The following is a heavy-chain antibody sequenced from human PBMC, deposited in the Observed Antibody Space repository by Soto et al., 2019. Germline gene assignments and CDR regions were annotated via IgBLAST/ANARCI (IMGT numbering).Heavy chain of an antibody. J-gene: IGHJ6*02. CDR1: GSGFISSG. V-gene: IGHV1-58*02. CDR2: IVVASGQT. Sequence: ASVKVSCKASGSGFISSGIQWVRQAHGQRLEWIGWIVVASGQTNYAQNFRGRVAITRDTSTATAYIELTGLTSEDTAVYFCSADRPDIGVGWWVWGQGTTVPVSS. CDR3: SADRPDIGVGWWV. D-gene: IGHD2-15*01.